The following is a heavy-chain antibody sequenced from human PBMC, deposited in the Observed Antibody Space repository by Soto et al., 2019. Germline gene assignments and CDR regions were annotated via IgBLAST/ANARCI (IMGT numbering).Heavy chain of an antibody. D-gene: IGHD3-10*01. CDR2: ISDYNGNT. J-gene: IGHJ6*02. CDR3: AREGFYSGSGTYSPPRYYGMDA. CDR1: GYRFIDYG. V-gene: IGHV1-18*01. Sequence: ASVKVSCKASGYRFIDYGITWVRQAPGQGLEWMGWISDYNGNTHYGKKFQGRVTMTTDTSTRTAYMELKSLRSDDTAVYFCAREGFYSGSGTYSPPRYYGMDAWGQGTTVTVSS.